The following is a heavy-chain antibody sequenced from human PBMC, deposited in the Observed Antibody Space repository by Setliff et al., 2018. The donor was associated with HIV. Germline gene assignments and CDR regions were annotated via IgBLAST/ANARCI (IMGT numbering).Heavy chain of an antibody. D-gene: IGHD5-18*01. J-gene: IGHJ4*02. CDR3: AKGGYGGAYYVAGY. V-gene: IGHV3-48*04. Sequence: PGGSLRLSCDASGFTFSTYDMNWVRHAPGKGLEWVAQISSSGFPIYYADSGRGRFTASRDDTKNTVSLQMTNLEPGDTAMYYCAKGGYGGAYYVAGYWGQGTKVTVSS. CDR1: GFTFSTYD. CDR2: ISSSGFPI.